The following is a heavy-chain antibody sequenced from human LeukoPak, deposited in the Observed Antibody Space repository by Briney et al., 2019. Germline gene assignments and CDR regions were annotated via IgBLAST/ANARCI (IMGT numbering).Heavy chain of an antibody. V-gene: IGHV3-66*01. Sequence: GGSLRLSCAASGFTVSSNYMSWVRQAPGKGLEWVSVIYSGGSTYYADSVKGRFTISRDNSKNTLYLQMNSLRAEDTAVYYCARDAAAADTFYYYYGMDVWGQGTTVTVSS. J-gene: IGHJ6*02. CDR2: IYSGGST. CDR1: GFTVSSNY. D-gene: IGHD6-13*01. CDR3: ARDAAAADTFYYYYGMDV.